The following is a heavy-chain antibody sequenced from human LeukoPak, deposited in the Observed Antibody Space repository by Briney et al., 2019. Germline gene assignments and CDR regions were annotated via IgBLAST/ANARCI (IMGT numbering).Heavy chain of an antibody. Sequence: WASVKVSCKASGYTFTSYYMHWVRQAPGQGLEWMGIINPSGGSTSYAQKLQGRVTMTTDTSTSTAYMELRSLRSDDTAVYYCARDPGYLGDYPLDYWGQGTLVTVSS. CDR1: GYTFTSYY. J-gene: IGHJ4*02. CDR2: INPSGGST. D-gene: IGHD4-17*01. CDR3: ARDPGYLGDYPLDY. V-gene: IGHV1-46*01.